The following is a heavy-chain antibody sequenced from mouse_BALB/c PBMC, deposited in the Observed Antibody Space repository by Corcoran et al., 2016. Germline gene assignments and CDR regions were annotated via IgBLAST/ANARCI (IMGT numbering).Heavy chain of an antibody. D-gene: IGHD1-2*01. CDR2: INPYNGDT. J-gene: IGHJ2*01. CDR1: GYSFTGYF. V-gene: IGHV1-20*02. Sequence: EVQLQQSGPELVKPGASVKISCKASGYSFTGYFMNWVMQSHGKSLEWIGRINPYNGDTFYNQKFKGKATLTVDKSSSTAHMELRSLASEDSAVYYCAIYYGDYWGQGTTLTVSS. CDR3: AIYYGDY.